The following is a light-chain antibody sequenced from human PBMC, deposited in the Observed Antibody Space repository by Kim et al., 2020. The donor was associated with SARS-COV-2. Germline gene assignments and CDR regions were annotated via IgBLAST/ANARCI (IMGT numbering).Light chain of an antibody. CDR2: GKN. CDR3: NSRDSSGNHLV. V-gene: IGLV3-19*01. J-gene: IGLJ3*02. Sequence: ALGQTVKITCQGDSLSSYYASWYQQEPGQAPVLVIYGKNNRPSGIPDRFSGSSSGNTASLTITGAQAEDEADYYCNSRDSSGNHLVFGGGTQLTVL. CDR1: SLSSYY.